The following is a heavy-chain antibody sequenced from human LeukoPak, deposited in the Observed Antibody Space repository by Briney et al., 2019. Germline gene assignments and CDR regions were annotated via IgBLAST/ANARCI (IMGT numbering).Heavy chain of an antibody. Sequence: GGSLRLSCAASGFTFSSFGIHWVRQAPGEGLEWVASIQTDGGNKCYADSMKGRFTISRDDSKNTVYMQMNSLRAEDTAVYYCGRDRDWAVDFWGQGALVTVSS. V-gene: IGHV3-30*02. J-gene: IGHJ4*02. D-gene: IGHD2-21*02. CDR2: IQTDGGNK. CDR1: GFTFSSFG. CDR3: GRDRDWAVDF.